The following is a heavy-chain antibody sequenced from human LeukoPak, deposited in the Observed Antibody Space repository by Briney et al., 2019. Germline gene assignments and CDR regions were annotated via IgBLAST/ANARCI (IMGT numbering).Heavy chain of an antibody. CDR3: AREAQGYSYGSYYFDY. Sequence: PGGSLRLSCAASGFTFSSYAMSWVRQAPGKGLEWVSAISGSGGSTYYADSVKGRFTISRDNSKNTLYLQMNSLRAEDTALYYCAREAQGYSYGSYYFDYWGQGTLVTVSS. CDR1: GFTFSSYA. J-gene: IGHJ4*02. D-gene: IGHD5-18*01. V-gene: IGHV3-23*01. CDR2: ISGSGGST.